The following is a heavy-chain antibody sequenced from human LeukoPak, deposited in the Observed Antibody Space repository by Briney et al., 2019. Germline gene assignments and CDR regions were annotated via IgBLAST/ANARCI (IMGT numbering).Heavy chain of an antibody. V-gene: IGHV1-46*01. CDR2: INPSGGST. J-gene: IGHJ4*02. CDR3: ASNYYDSSGYYYFDY. CDR1: GYTFTSYY. D-gene: IGHD3-22*01. Sequence: GASVKVSCKASGYTFTSYYMHWVRQAPGQGLEWMGIINPSGGSTSYAQKFQGRVTMTRDTSTSTVYMELSSLRSEDTAVYYCASNYYDSSGYYYFDYWGQGTLVTVSS.